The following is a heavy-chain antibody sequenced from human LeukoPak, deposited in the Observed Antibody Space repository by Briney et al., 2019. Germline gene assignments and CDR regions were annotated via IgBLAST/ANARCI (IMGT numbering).Heavy chain of an antibody. CDR2: IYYSGST. V-gene: IGHV4-59*01. CDR3: ARRPTGDPKFDY. CDR1: GGSISSYY. J-gene: IGHJ4*02. Sequence: NPSETLSLTCTVSGGSISSYYWNWIRQPPGKGLEWIGYIYYSGSTNYNPSLKSRVTISVDTSKNQFSLKLSSVTAADTAVYYCARRPTGDPKFDYWGQGTLVTVSS. D-gene: IGHD7-27*01.